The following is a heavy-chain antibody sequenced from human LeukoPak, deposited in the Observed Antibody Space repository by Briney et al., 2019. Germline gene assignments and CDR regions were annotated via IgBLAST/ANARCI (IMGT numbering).Heavy chain of an antibody. V-gene: IGHV3-33*01. CDR1: GFTFSSYG. J-gene: IGHJ3*02. CDR3: ARAHFFGGATPDAFDI. Sequence: PGRSLRLSCAASGFTFSSYGMHWVRQAPGKGLEWAAVIWYDGSNKYYADSVKGRFTISRDNSKNTLYLQMNSLRAEDTAVYYCARAHFFGGATPDAFDIWGQGTMVTVSS. D-gene: IGHD3-3*01. CDR2: IWYDGSNK.